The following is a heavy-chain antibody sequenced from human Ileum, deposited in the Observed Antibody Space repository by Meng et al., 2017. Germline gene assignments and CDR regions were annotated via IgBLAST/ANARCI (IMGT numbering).Heavy chain of an antibody. D-gene: IGHD7-27*01. CDR1: GGSVSSSGYQ. V-gene: IGHV4-61*08. CDR3: ARDHWGSLDY. Sequence: QVQVQESGQGLVWPSETLSLICAVSGGSVSSSGYQWGWIRQPPGKGLEWIGYASTNYNPSLKSRVTISVDTSKNQFSLKLTSVTAADTAVYYCARDHWGSLDYWGQGVLVTVSS. CDR2: AST. J-gene: IGHJ4*02.